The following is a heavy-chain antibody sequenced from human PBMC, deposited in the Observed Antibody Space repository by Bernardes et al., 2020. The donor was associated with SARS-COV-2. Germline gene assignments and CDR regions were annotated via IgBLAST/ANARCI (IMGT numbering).Heavy chain of an antibody. D-gene: IGHD3-16*02. CDR3: ARDQGIYDYVWGSYRGDYYYYGMDV. Sequence: GGSLRLSCAASGFSFSGNAMSWVRQAPGKGLEWVSGIGGDGRTHYADSVKGRFTVSRDNSKNTLYLQMNSLRAEDTAVYYCARDQGIYDYVWGSYRGDYYYYGMDVWGQGTTVTVSS. V-gene: IGHV3-23*01. J-gene: IGHJ6*02. CDR2: IGGDGRT. CDR1: GFSFSGNA.